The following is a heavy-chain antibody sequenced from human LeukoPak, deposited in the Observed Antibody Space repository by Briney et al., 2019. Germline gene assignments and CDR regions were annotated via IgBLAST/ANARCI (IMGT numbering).Heavy chain of an antibody. CDR1: GFTVSSNY. D-gene: IGHD6-13*01. CDR3: ARDSPIAAAGTRAFDI. CDR2: IYSGGST. J-gene: IGHJ3*02. Sequence: PGWSLRPSCAASGFTVSSNYMSGGRQAPGKGLEWVSVIYSGGSTYYADSVKGRFTISRDNSKNTLYLQMNSLRAEDTAVYYCARDSPIAAAGTRAFDIWGQGTMVTVSS. V-gene: IGHV3-66*01.